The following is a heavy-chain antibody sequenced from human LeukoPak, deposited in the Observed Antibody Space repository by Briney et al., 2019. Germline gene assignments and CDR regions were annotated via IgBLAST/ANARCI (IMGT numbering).Heavy chain of an antibody. V-gene: IGHV5-51*01. Sequence: GESLKISCKGSGYSFTSYWIVWVRQMPGKGLEWMGIIYPGDSDTRYSPSFQGQVTISADKSISTAYLQWSSLKASDTAMYYCARHPTGDSWSGYHIRISRWFDPWGQGTLVTVPS. D-gene: IGHD3-3*01. J-gene: IGHJ5*02. CDR2: IYPGDSDT. CDR3: ARHPTGDSWSGYHIRISRWFDP. CDR1: GYSFTSYW.